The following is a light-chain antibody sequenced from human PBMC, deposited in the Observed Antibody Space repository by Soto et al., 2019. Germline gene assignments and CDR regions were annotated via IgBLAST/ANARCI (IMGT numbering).Light chain of an antibody. CDR3: PQSDSTPIT. CDR1: QSITSY. CDR2: GAS. V-gene: IGKV1-39*01. J-gene: IGKJ5*01. Sequence: DIQMTQSPSSLSASVGDRVTITCRAGQSITSYLNWYQQKPGKAPKLLIYGASTLQSGVPSRFSGSGSGTDFTLTISSLQPEDFATYYGPQSDSTPITFCQGTRREIK.